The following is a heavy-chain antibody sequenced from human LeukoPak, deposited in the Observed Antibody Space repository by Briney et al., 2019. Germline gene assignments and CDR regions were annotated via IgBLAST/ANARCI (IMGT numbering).Heavy chain of an antibody. V-gene: IGHV4-34*01. CDR1: GGSFSGYC. CDR2: INHSGSI. J-gene: IGHJ2*01. Sequence: PSKTLSLTCAVYGGSFSGYCWSWIRQPPGKGLEWIGEINHSGSINYNPSRKSRVTISVDTSMNQFSLKLSSVTAADTAVYYCARAPRSQGWYFDLWGRGTLVTVSS. CDR3: ARAPRSQGWYFDL.